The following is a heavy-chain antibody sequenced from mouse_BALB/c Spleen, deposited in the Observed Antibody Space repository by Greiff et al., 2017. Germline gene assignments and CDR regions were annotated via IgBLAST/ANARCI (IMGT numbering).Heavy chain of an antibody. CDR3: ARQGDGYYDFAY. Sequence: EVKLVESGGDLVKPGGSLKLSCAASGFTFSSYGMSWVRQTPDKRLEWVATISSGGSYTYYPDSVKGRFTISRDNAKNTLYLQMSSLKSEDTAMYYCARQGDGYYDFAYWGQGTLVTVSA. CDR1: GFTFSSYG. D-gene: IGHD2-3*01. J-gene: IGHJ3*01. CDR2: ISSGGSYT. V-gene: IGHV5-6*01.